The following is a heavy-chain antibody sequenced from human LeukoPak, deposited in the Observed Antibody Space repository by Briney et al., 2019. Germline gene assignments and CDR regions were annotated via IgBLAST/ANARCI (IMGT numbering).Heavy chain of an antibody. CDR1: GYTFTSYT. J-gene: IGHJ3*02. CDR2: ISAYNGDT. D-gene: IGHD2-8*02. V-gene: IGHV1-18*04. Sequence: ASVKVSCKASGYTFTSYTISWVRQAPGQGLEWMGWISAYNGDTKYAQSFQDKVTMTTDTSTSTAYMELRSLTSDDTAVYYCARSLLVVPDASGEHDAFDMWGQGTMVTVSS. CDR3: ARSLLVVPDASGEHDAFDM.